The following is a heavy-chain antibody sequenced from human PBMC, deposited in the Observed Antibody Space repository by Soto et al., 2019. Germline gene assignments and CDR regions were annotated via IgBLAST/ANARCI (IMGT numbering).Heavy chain of an antibody. V-gene: IGHV3-74*01. J-gene: IGHJ5*02. D-gene: IGHD2-2*02. CDR1: GFTFSNYW. CDR2: INTDGSTA. Sequence: FLRLSCAASGFTFSNYWMHWVRQAPGKGLVWVSPINTDGSTATYADSVKGRFTISRDNAKNTLYRQMNSLRAEDTAVYYCVRDIPNSAFDPWGQGTLGTVSS. CDR3: VRDIPNSAFDP.